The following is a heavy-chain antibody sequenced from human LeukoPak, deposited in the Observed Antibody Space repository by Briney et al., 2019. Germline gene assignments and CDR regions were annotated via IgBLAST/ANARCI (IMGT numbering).Heavy chain of an antibody. D-gene: IGHD3-22*01. CDR3: ARDRPLPDDSRTFDY. V-gene: IGHV3-48*03. J-gene: IGHJ4*02. CDR2: ISSSGSAI. Sequence: PGGFLRLSCAASGFTFSDYEMNWVRQAPGKGLEWVSYISSSGSAIYYAGSVRGRFTISRDNAKNSLYLQMNSLRAEDTAVYYCARDRPLPDDSRTFDYWGQGTLVTVSS. CDR1: GFTFSDYE.